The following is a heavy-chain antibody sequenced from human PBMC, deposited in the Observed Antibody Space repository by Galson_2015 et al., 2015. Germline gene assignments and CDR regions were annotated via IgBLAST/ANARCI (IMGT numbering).Heavy chain of an antibody. V-gene: IGHV2-5*02. Sequence: PALVKPTQTLTLICTFSGFSLSTSGVGVGWIRQPPGKALEWLALIYWDDDKRYSPSLKSRLTITKDTSKNQVVLTMTNMDPVDTATYYCAHIIAATATLIAWGQESLVTVSS. CDR1: GFSLSTSGVG. J-gene: IGHJ5*02. CDR2: IYWDDDK. D-gene: IGHD6-13*01. CDR3: AHIIAATATLIA.